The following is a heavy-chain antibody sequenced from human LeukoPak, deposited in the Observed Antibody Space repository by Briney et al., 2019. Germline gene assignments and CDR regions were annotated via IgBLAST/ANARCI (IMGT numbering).Heavy chain of an antibody. V-gene: IGHV3-33*01. CDR2: IWYDGSNK. J-gene: IGHJ4*02. CDR1: GFTFSSYG. CDR3: VRDSQTVYYYQPPDY. Sequence: PGRSLRLSCAASGFTFSSYGMHWDRQAPGKGLEWVEVIWYDGSNKYYADSVKGRFTISRDNAKNSLYLQMDSLRAEDTAMYYCVRDSQTVYYYQPPDYWGQGTLVTVSA. D-gene: IGHD3-10*01.